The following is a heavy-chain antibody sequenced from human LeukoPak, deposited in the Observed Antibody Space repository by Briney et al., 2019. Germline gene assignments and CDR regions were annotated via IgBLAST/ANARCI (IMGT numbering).Heavy chain of an antibody. CDR2: INPNSGGT. Sequence: ASVKVSCKTSGYTFRNYGISWVRQAPGQGLEWMGWINPNSGGTNYAQKFQGRVTMTRDTSISTAYMELSRLRSDDTAVYYCARDRAVNGDYVEYAFDIWGQGTMVTVSS. CDR3: ARDRAVNGDYVEYAFDI. CDR1: GYTFRNYG. J-gene: IGHJ3*02. V-gene: IGHV1-2*02. D-gene: IGHD4-17*01.